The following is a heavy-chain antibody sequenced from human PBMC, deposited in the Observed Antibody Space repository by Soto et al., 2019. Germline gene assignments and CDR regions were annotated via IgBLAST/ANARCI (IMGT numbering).Heavy chain of an antibody. CDR3: ASDRVFQRGPRYY. V-gene: IGHV3-74*01. CDR1: GFTFSSYW. Sequence: EVQLVESGGGLVQPGGSLRLSCAASGFTFSSYWMHWVRQAPGKGLVWVSRINSDGSSISYADSVKGRFTISRDNAKNTPYLQINNLRSEDTAVYYCASDRVFQRGPRYYLGQGTLVTVSS. D-gene: IGHD2-8*01. CDR2: INSDGSSI. J-gene: IGHJ4*02.